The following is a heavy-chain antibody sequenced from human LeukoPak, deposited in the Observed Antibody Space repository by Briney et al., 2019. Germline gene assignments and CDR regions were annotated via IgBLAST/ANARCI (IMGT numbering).Heavy chain of an antibody. Sequence: SVKVSCKASGYTFTGYYMHWVRQAPGQGLEWMGRIIPIFGTANYAQKFQGRVTITTDESTSTAYMELSSLRSEDTAVYYCATRGYDFWSGALAFDIWGQGTMVTVSS. J-gene: IGHJ3*02. D-gene: IGHD3-3*01. CDR1: GYTFTGYY. CDR2: IIPIFGTA. V-gene: IGHV1-69*05. CDR3: ATRGYDFWSGALAFDI.